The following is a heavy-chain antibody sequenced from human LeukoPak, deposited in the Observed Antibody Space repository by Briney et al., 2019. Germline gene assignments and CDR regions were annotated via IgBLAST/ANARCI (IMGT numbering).Heavy chain of an antibody. D-gene: IGHD5-24*01. CDR1: GYTFTSYY. J-gene: IGHJ4*02. Sequence: GASVKVSCKASGYTFTSYYMHWVRQAPGQGLEWMGVINPSGGSKSYAQKFQGRVTMTRDTSTSTVYMELSSLRSEDAAVDYCGRDPEGKLHEFDYWGQGTLVTVSS. V-gene: IGHV1-46*01. CDR2: INPSGGSK. CDR3: GRDPEGKLHEFDY.